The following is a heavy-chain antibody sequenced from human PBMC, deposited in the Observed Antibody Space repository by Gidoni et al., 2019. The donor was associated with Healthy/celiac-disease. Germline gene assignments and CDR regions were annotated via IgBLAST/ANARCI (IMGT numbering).Heavy chain of an antibody. J-gene: IGHJ6*02. D-gene: IGHD2-8*01. CDR3: ARDPGMLRYYYYGMDV. CDR2: IIPTLGIA. V-gene: IGHV1-69*04. Sequence: QVQLVQSGAEVKKPGSSVKVSCKASGDTFSSYASSWVRQAPGQGLEWMGRIIPTLGIANYAQKFQGRVTITADKSTSTAYMELSSLRSEDTAVYYCARDPGMLRYYYYGMDVWGQGTTVTVSS. CDR1: GDTFSSYA.